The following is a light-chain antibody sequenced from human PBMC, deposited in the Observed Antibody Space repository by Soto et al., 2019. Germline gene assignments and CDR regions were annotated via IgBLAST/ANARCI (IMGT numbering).Light chain of an antibody. Sequence: EIVMTQSPATLSVSPGERATLSCRASQTISSNLAWYQQKPGQAPRLLIYDASTRATDIPARFSGSGSGTEFTLTISSLQSEDFAVYYCQQYDKWPLTFGGGSTVDIK. CDR1: QTISSN. J-gene: IGKJ4*01. V-gene: IGKV3-15*01. CDR3: QQYDKWPLT. CDR2: DAS.